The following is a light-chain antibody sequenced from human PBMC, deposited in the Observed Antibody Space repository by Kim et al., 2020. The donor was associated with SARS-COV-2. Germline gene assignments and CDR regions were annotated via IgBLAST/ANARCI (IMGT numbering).Light chain of an antibody. CDR2: AAS. CDR3: QQSYSTPGT. Sequence: ASVGDRVTITCLASQSISSYLNWYQQKPGKAPKLLIYAASSLQSGVPSRFSGSGSGTDFTRTISSLQPEDFATYYCQQSYSTPGTFGQGTKVDIK. CDR1: QSISSY. J-gene: IGKJ1*01. V-gene: IGKV1-39*01.